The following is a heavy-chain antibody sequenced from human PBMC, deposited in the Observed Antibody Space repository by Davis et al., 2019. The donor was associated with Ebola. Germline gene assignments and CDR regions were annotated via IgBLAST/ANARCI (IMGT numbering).Heavy chain of an antibody. Sequence: ASVKVPCKASGYTFTSYDINWVRQATGQRLEWMGWINAGNGNTKYSQKFQGRVTITRDTSASTAYMELSSLRSEDTAVYYCARVGVSVRNYYYGMDVWGQGTTVTVSS. J-gene: IGHJ6*02. CDR3: ARVGVSVRNYYYGMDV. D-gene: IGHD5/OR15-5a*01. V-gene: IGHV1-3*01. CDR1: GYTFTSYD. CDR2: INAGNGNT.